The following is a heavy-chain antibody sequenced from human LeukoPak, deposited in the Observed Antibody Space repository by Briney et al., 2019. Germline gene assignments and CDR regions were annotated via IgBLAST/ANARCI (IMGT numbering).Heavy chain of an antibody. V-gene: IGHV3-23*01. D-gene: IGHD6-19*01. CDR2: NTTRSGST. Sequence: PGGSLRLSCAASGFTFRSYAMSWVRQAPGKGREWVSTNTTRSGSTYYADSVKGRFTISRDNSNTTLYLHMNSLRAEDTAVYYYAKEVAWRVAGTRGLDYWGQGTLVTVSS. CDR1: GFTFRSYA. J-gene: IGHJ4*02. CDR3: AKEVAWRVAGTRGLDY.